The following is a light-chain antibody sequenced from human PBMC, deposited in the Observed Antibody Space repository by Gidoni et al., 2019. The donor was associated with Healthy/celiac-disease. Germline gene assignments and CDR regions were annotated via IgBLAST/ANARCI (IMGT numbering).Light chain of an antibody. V-gene: IGKV2-28*01. CDR1: QSLLHSNGYNY. CDR2: LGS. CDR3: MQALQTSWT. J-gene: IGKJ1*01. Sequence: DIVMTQSPLSLPVTPGEPASISCRSSQSLLHSNGYNYLDWYLQKPGQSPQLLIYLGSNRASGVPDRFSGSGSGTDFTLKISRVEAEDVGVYYCMQALQTSWTFXXXTKVEIK.